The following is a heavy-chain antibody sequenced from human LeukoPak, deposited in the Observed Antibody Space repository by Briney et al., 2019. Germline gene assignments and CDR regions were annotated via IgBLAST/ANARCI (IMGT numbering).Heavy chain of an antibody. CDR1: GASISGSGYY. D-gene: IGHD2-2*01. V-gene: IGHV4-39*07. CDR3: ARGVGVVPAARGRPFDP. CDR2: INHSGST. J-gene: IGHJ5*02. Sequence: SSETLSLTCAVSGASISGSGYYWGWIRQPPGKGLEWIGEINHSGSTNYNPSLKSRVTISVDTSKNQFSLKLSSVTAADTAVYYCARGVGVVPAARGRPFDPWGQGTLVTVSS.